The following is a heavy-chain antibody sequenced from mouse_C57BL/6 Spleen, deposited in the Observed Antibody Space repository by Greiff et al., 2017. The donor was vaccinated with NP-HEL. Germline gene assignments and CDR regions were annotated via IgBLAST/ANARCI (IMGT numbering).Heavy chain of an antibody. Sequence: VQLQQSGPELVKPGASVKISCKASGYTFTDYYMNWVKQSHGKSLEWIGDINPNNGGTSYNQKFKGKATLTVDKSSSTAYMELRSLTSEDSAVYYCARSRSYYSNSGFAYWGQGTLVTVSA. J-gene: IGHJ3*01. V-gene: IGHV1-26*01. D-gene: IGHD2-5*01. CDR3: ARSRSYYSNSGFAY. CDR1: GYTFTDYY. CDR2: INPNNGGT.